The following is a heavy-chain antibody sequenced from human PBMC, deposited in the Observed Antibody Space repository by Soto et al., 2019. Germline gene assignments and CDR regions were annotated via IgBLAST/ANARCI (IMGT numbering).Heavy chain of an antibody. V-gene: IGHV4-4*02. CDR1: GGSISSSNW. J-gene: IGHJ4*02. D-gene: IGHD6-13*01. CDR3: ARAAMGGSSWPFDY. CDR2: IYHSGST. Sequence: QVQLQESGPGLVKPSGTLSLTCAVSGGSISSSNWWSWVRQPPGKGLEWIGEIYHSGSTNYNPSLKSRVTISVEKSKNQFSLKLSSVTAADTAVYYRARAAMGGSSWPFDYWGQGTLVTVSS.